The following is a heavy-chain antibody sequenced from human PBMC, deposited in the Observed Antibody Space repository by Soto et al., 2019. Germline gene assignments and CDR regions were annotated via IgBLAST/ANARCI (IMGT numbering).Heavy chain of an antibody. D-gene: IGHD3-22*01. V-gene: IGHV4-31*03. J-gene: IGHJ4*02. CDR2: IYYSGST. CDR1: GGSISSGDYY. Sequence: PSETLSLTCTVSGGSISSGDYYWSWIRQHPGKGLEWIGYIYYSGSTHYSSSLKSRVTMSIDTSKNQFPLKLTSVTAADTAVYYCARLSSIDSSGYYLDYWGQGTLVNVSS. CDR3: ARLSSIDSSGYYLDY.